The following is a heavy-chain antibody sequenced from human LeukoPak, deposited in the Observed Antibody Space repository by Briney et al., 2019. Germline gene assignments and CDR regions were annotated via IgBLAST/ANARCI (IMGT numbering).Heavy chain of an antibody. V-gene: IGHV3-23*01. J-gene: IGHJ4*02. CDR1: GFTFSSYA. Sequence: GGSLRLSCAASGFTFSSYAMSWVRQAPGKGLEWVSAISGSGGSTYYADSVKGRFTIPRDNSKNTLYLQMNSLRAEDTAVYYCAKGVVGATTVEDYWGQGTLVTVSS. D-gene: IGHD1-26*01. CDR2: ISGSGGST. CDR3: AKGVVGATTVEDY.